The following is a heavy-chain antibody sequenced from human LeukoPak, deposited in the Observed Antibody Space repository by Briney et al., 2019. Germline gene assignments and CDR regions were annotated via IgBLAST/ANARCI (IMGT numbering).Heavy chain of an antibody. J-gene: IGHJ6*02. CDR2: ISSSSSYI. Sequence: GGSLRLSCAASGFTFSSYSMNWVRQAPGKGLECVSSISSSSSYIYYADSVRGRFTISRDNAKKSLYLQMNSLRAEDTAVCYCARDIYDILTGYYYGMDVWGQGTTVTVSS. CDR1: GFTFSSYS. D-gene: IGHD3-9*01. CDR3: ARDIYDILTGYYYGMDV. V-gene: IGHV3-21*01.